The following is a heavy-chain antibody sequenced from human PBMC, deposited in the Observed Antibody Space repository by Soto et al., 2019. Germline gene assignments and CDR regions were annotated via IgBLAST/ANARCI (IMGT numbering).Heavy chain of an antibody. CDR2: IYYSGST. D-gene: IGHD2-2*01. J-gene: IGHJ4*02. CDR3: ARYCSSTSCYRAEAVDY. Sequence: QVQLQESGPGLVKPSQTLSLTCTVSGGSISSGGYYWSWIRQHPGKGLGWMGYIYYSGSTYYNPSLKSRVTISVDTSKNQFSLKLSSVTAADTAVYYCARYCSSTSCYRAEAVDYWGQGTLVTVSS. CDR1: GGSISSGGYY. V-gene: IGHV4-31*03.